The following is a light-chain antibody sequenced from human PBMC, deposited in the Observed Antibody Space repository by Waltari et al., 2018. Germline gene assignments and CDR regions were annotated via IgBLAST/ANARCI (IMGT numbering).Light chain of an antibody. CDR2: EAN. CDR3: QSFQSSQTV. Sequence: NFMLTQPHSVSESPGKTVTISCTASSGSIASNHVQWHQRGPDSGPKTLIYEANKRPSGVPDRFSGSIDSSSDSASLTSSGLKPEDEADYYCQSFQSSQTVFGGGTKLTVL. CDR1: SGSIASNH. V-gene: IGLV6-57*02. J-gene: IGLJ3*02.